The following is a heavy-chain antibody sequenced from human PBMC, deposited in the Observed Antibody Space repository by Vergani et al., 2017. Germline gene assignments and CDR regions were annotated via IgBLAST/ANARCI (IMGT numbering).Heavy chain of an antibody. V-gene: IGHV1-8*01. CDR2: MNPNSGNT. D-gene: IGHD3-22*01. Sequence: QVQLVQSGAEVKKPGASVKVSCKASGYTFTSYDINWVRQATGQGLEWMGWMNPNSGNTGYAQKFQGRVTMTRNTSISTAYMELSSLRSEDTAVSYCASNLYYYDSSGYYYDSFAFDIWGQGTMVTVSS. CDR1: GYTFTSYD. J-gene: IGHJ3*02. CDR3: ASNLYYYDSSGYYYDSFAFDI.